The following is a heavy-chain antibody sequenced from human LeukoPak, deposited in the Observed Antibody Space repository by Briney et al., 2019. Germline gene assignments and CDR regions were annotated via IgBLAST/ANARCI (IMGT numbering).Heavy chain of an antibody. V-gene: IGHV3-23*01. Sequence: GGSLRLCCAASGFTFSSFAMSWVRQAPGKGLEWVSAISGSGGATYYADSVKGRFTISRDNSKNTLYLQMNSLRAKDTALYYCSRVLGCTNGVCPYYYYYYMDVWGKGTTVTVSS. CDR2: ISGSGGAT. CDR3: SRVLGCTNGVCPYYYYYYMDV. D-gene: IGHD2-8*01. CDR1: GFTFSSFA. J-gene: IGHJ6*03.